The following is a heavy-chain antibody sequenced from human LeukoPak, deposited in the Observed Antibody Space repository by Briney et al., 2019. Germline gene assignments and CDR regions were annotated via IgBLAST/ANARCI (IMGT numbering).Heavy chain of an antibody. V-gene: IGHV1-2*07. CDR1: GYTFTSYY. D-gene: IGHD3-22*01. J-gene: IGHJ3*01. Sequence: GASVKVSCKASGYTFTSYYMHGVRQAPGQGLEWMGWINPNSGGTHSAHKFHGRVTMTRDTSISTAYMGLSRLRSDDTAVYYCVRGQYDSSFHVNDAFEVWGQGTMVTVSS. CDR3: VRGQYDSSFHVNDAFEV. CDR2: INPNSGGT.